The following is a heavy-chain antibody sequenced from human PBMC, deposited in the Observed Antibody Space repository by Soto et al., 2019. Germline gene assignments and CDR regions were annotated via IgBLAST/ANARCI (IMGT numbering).Heavy chain of an antibody. D-gene: IGHD4-4*01. Sequence: ASVKVACKVSGYTHTGLSMHWLRQAPGKGLEWMGGFDPEDGETIYAQKFQGRVTMTEDTSTDTAYMELSSLRSEDTAVYYCATYYSNNLDYWGQGTLVTVSS. CDR2: FDPEDGET. CDR1: GYTHTGLS. CDR3: ATYYSNNLDY. J-gene: IGHJ4*02. V-gene: IGHV1-24*01.